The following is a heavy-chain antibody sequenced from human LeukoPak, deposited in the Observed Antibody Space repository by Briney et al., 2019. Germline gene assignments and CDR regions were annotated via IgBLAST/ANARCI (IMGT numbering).Heavy chain of an antibody. CDR2: INHSGST. Sequence: SETLSLTCAVYGGSFSGYYWSWIRQPPGKGLEWIGEINHSGSTNYNPSLKSRVTISVDTSKNQFSLKLSSVTAADTAVYYCARARRYYDRSGYYPDYWGQGTLVTVSS. J-gene: IGHJ4*02. D-gene: IGHD3-22*01. CDR1: GGSFSGYY. V-gene: IGHV4-34*01. CDR3: ARARRYYDRSGYYPDY.